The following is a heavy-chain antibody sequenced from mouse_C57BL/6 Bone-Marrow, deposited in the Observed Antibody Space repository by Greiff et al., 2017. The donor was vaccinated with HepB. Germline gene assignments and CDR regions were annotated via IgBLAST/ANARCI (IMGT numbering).Heavy chain of an antibody. D-gene: IGHD1-1*01. J-gene: IGHJ1*03. V-gene: IGHV5-6*02. CDR3: ARRGYGSSHWYFDV. CDR2: ISSGGSYT. Sequence: EVKVVESGGDLVKPGGSLKLSCAASGFTFSSYGMSWVRQTPDKRLEWVATISSGGSYTYYPDSVKGRFTISRDTATNTLYLQMSSLKSEDTAMYYCARRGYGSSHWYFDVWGTGTTVTVSS. CDR1: GFTFSSYG.